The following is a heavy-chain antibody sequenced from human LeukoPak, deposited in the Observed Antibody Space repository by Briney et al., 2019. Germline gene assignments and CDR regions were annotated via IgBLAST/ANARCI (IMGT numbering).Heavy chain of an antibody. V-gene: IGHV4-39*01. J-gene: IGHJ4*02. CDR2: IYYSGST. Sequence: SETLSLTCTVSGGSISSSSYHWGWIRQPPGKGLEWIGSIYYSGSTYYNPSLKSRVTISVDTSKNQFSLKLSSVTAADTAVYYCARSGAYRNSGYDGYSSGWSLNYFDYWGQGTLVTVSS. CDR3: ARSGAYRNSGYDGYSSGWSLNYFDY. D-gene: IGHD6-19*01. CDR1: GGSISSSSYH.